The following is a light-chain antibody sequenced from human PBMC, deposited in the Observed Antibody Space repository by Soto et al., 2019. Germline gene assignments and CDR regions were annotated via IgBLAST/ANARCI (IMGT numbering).Light chain of an antibody. CDR2: EVS. Sequence: QSALTQPASVSGSPGQSITISCTGTSSDVYAYNYVSWYQQHPGKAPKLIIYEVSNRPSGVSDRFSGSKSGNTASLTISGLQTEDEADYYCSSYTTRRTLVFGTGTKVTVL. CDR1: SSDVYAYNY. J-gene: IGLJ1*01. V-gene: IGLV2-14*01. CDR3: SSYTTRRTLV.